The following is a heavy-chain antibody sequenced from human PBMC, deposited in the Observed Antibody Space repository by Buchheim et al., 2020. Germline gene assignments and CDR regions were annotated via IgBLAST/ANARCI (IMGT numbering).Heavy chain of an antibody. CDR3: ARNRLTEYYYDSSGYYGLDY. CDR1: GGSISSSNW. J-gene: IGHJ4*02. D-gene: IGHD3-22*01. CDR2: IYHSGST. Sequence: QVQLQESGPGLVKPSGTLSLTCAVSGGSISSSNWWSWVRQPPGKGLEWIGEIYHSGSTNYNPSLKSRVTISVDKSRNQFSLKLSSVTAADTAVYYCARNRLTEYYYDSSGYYGLDYWGQGTL. V-gene: IGHV4-4*02.